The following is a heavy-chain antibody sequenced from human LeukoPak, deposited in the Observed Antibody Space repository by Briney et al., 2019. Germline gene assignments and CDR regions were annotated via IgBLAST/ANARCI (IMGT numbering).Heavy chain of an antibody. Sequence: PGRSLRLSCAASGFTVSSNYMSWVRQAPGKGLEWVANIKQDGSAQNYVDSVKGRFTISRDNAKNSLYLQMNSLRAEDTAVYYCAINPNWGQGTLVSVSS. CDR1: GFTVSSNY. V-gene: IGHV3-7*01. CDR3: AINPN. CDR2: IKQDGSAQ. J-gene: IGHJ4*02.